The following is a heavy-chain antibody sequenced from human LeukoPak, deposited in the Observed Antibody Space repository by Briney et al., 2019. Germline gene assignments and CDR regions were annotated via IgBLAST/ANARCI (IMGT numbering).Heavy chain of an antibody. CDR3: ARGLNSAFDV. Sequence: GGSLRLSRAPSGFSFSSYVMNWVRQTPGKGLEWVAYISSIGTTIYSADSVKGRFTISRDNAKSLMYLQMKSLRAEDTAAYYCARGLNSAFDVWGNGTTVTVSS. CDR1: GFSFSSYV. D-gene: IGHD2-21*01. J-gene: IGHJ6*04. V-gene: IGHV3-48*01. CDR2: ISSIGTTI.